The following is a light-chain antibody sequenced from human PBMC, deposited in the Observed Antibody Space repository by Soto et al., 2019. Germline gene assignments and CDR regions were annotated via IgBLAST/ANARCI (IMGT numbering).Light chain of an antibody. CDR1: QSVSSY. J-gene: IGKJ3*01. V-gene: IGKV3-11*01. CDR3: QQRSNWPPIP. CDR2: DAS. Sequence: EIVLTQSPATLSLSPGERATLSCRASQSVSSYLAWYQQKPGQAPSLLLYDASNRAAGIPARFIDSGSGTDFPLTISSLEPEDFAVYYCQQRSNWPPIPFGPGTKVHIK.